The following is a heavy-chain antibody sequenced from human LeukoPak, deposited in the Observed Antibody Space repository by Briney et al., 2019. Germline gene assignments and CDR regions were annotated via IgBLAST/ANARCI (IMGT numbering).Heavy chain of an antibody. CDR2: FYYSGST. CDR1: GGSISSYY. Sequence: SETLSLTCTVSGGSISSYYWSWIRQPPGKGLEWIGYFYYSGSTNYNPSLKSRVTISVDMSKNQFSLKLRSVTAADTAVYYCARDRAAGPFDPWGQGTLVTVSS. V-gene: IGHV4-59*01. J-gene: IGHJ5*02. D-gene: IGHD6-13*01. CDR3: ARDRAAGPFDP.